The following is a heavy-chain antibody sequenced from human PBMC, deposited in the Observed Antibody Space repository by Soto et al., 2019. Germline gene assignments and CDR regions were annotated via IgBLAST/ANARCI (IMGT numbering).Heavy chain of an antibody. D-gene: IGHD3-10*01. Sequence: SETLSLTCTVSGGSISSSSYYWGWIRQPPGKGLEWIGSIYYSGSTYYNPSLKSRVTISVDTSKSQFSLKLSSVTAADTAVYYCASTMVRGVIAYYYYGMDVWGQGTTVTVSS. CDR2: IYYSGST. V-gene: IGHV4-39*01. CDR1: GGSISSSSYY. CDR3: ASTMVRGVIAYYYYGMDV. J-gene: IGHJ6*02.